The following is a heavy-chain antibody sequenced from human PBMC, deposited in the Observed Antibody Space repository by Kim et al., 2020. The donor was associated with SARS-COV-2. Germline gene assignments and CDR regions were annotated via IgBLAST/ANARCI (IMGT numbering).Heavy chain of an antibody. V-gene: IGHV4-59*08. J-gene: IGHJ3*02. D-gene: IGHD6-13*01. CDR3: ARRWYTSSWYDTFDI. CDR1: GGSISSYY. CDR2: IYYSGST. Sequence: SETLSLTCTVSGGSISSYYWGWIRQPPGKGLEWIGYIYYSGSTNYNPSLKSRVTISVDTSKNHFSLKLSSVTAADTAVYYCARRWYTSSWYDTFDIWGQGKMVTVSS.